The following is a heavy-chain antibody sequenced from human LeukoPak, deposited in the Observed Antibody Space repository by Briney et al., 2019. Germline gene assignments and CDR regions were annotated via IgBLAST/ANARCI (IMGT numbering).Heavy chain of an antibody. V-gene: IGHV1-2*02. D-gene: IGHD4-17*01. CDR2: INPNTGGT. CDR3: ARDLRATIEYYFDY. Sequence: GASVKVSCKASGYTLTAYYMHWVRQAPGQGLEWMGWINPNTGGTNYAQKFQGRVTMTRDTSISTAYMELSRLRSDDTAVYCCARDLRATIEYYFDYWGQGTLVTVSS. CDR1: GYTLTAYY. J-gene: IGHJ4*02.